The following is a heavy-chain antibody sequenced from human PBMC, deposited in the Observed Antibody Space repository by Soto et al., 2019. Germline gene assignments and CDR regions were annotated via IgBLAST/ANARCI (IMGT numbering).Heavy chain of an antibody. V-gene: IGHV1-3*01. J-gene: IGHJ6*02. CDR3: ATSTIDTSTWKQYFYGMDV. CDR1: GYTFTSYG. D-gene: IGHD6-13*01. Sequence: VASVKVSCKASGYTFTSYGINWVRQAPGRGLEWMGWINPGNGNTKYSQQFQGRVTITRDASASTAYMELSSLRSQDTAVYYCATSTIDTSTWKQYFYGMDVWGQGSTVTVSS. CDR2: INPGNGNT.